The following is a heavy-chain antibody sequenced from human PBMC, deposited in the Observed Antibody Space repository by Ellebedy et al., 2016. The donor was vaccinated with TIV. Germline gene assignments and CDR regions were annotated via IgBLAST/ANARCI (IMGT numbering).Heavy chain of an antibody. CDR2: ISGSGGST. Sequence: GGSLRLXXAASGFTFSSYAMSWVRQAPGKGLEWVSAISGSGGSTYYADSVKGRFTISRDNSKNTLYLQMNSLRAEDTAVYYCALHPQDSSSWLSDYWGQGTLVTVSS. V-gene: IGHV3-23*01. D-gene: IGHD6-13*01. J-gene: IGHJ4*02. CDR3: ALHPQDSSSWLSDY. CDR1: GFTFSSYA.